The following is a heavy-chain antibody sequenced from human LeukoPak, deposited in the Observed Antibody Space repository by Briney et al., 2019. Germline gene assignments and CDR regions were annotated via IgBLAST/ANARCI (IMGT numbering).Heavy chain of an antibody. CDR1: GFTFSSYS. CDR3: ARFGSRWFLDV. J-gene: IGHJ6*02. D-gene: IGHD6-13*01. Sequence: PGGSLRLSCAASGFTFSSYSMNWVRQAPGKGLEWVSYISSSSSTIYYADSVKGRFTISRDYAKNSLSLQMNSLGAEDTAVYYCARFGSRWFLDVWGQGTTVTVSS. V-gene: IGHV3-48*04. CDR2: ISSSSSTI.